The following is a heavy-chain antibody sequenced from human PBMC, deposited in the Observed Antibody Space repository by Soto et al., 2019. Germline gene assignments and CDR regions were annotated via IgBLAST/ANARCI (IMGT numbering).Heavy chain of an antibody. V-gene: IGHV3-33*01. CDR3: ARGRYCSSTSCSTMDV. D-gene: IGHD2-2*01. Sequence: GGSLRLSCAASGFTFSSYGVHWVRQAPGKGLEWVAVIWYDGSNKYYADSVKGRFTISRDNSKNTLYLQMNSLRAEDTAVYYCARGRYCSSTSCSTMDVWGQGTTVTVSS. CDR1: GFTFSSYG. J-gene: IGHJ6*02. CDR2: IWYDGSNK.